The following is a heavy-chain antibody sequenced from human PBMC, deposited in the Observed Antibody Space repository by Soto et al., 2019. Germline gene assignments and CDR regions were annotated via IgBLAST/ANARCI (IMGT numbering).Heavy chain of an antibody. D-gene: IGHD3-16*01. Sequence: TXSLTCTGSGSSVSSCNYYWTWIRQPPGKGLEWLAYIHDSGITNYNPSLKSRVTLSVDTSKNHFSLNLSSVTAADTAVYYCARDRGSAIDFWGQGSLVTVSS. CDR2: IHDSGIT. V-gene: IGHV4-61*03. CDR3: ARDRGSAIDF. J-gene: IGHJ4*02. CDR1: GSSVSSCNYY.